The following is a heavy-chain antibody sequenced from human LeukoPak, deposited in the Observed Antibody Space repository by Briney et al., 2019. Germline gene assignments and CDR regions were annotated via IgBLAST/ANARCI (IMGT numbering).Heavy chain of an antibody. CDR2: ISPYNGNT. CDR1: GYSFISNG. CDR3: ARGETRNDY. Sequence: ASVKVSCKASGYSFISNGINWVRQAPGQGLEWMGWISPYNGNTNFAQKLQGRVTLTTDTSTSTAYLELRNLRSDDTAVYYCARGETRNDYWGQGTLVTVSS. D-gene: IGHD3-16*01. V-gene: IGHV1-18*01. J-gene: IGHJ4*02.